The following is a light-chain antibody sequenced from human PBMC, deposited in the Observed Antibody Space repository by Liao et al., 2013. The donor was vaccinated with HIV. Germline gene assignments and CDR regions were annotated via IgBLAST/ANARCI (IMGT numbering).Light chain of an antibody. CDR3: QLWDSSSDHPYV. V-gene: IGLV3-1*01. J-gene: IGLJ1*01. Sequence: SYELTQPPSVSVSPGQTASITCSGDKLGNKYVSWYQQKPGQSPVAVIYQDRKRPPGIPERFSGSNSGITATLIISGTQAMDEADYYCQLWDSSSDHPYVFGTGTQVTVL. CDR2: QDR. CDR1: KLGNKY.